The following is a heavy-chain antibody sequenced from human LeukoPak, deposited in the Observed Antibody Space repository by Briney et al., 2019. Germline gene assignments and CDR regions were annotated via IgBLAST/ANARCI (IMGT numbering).Heavy chain of an antibody. Sequence: ASVKVSCKASGYTFTGYYMHWVRQAPGQGLEWMGWINPNSGGTNYAQKFQGRVTMTRDTSISTAYLQWSSLKASDTAMYYCAICHTAMVIGYFDYWGQGTLVTVSS. CDR2: INPNSGGT. J-gene: IGHJ4*02. D-gene: IGHD5-18*01. V-gene: IGHV1-2*02. CDR1: GYTFTGYY. CDR3: AICHTAMVIGYFDY.